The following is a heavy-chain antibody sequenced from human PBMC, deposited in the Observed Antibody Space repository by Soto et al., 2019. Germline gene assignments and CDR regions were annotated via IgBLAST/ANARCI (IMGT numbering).Heavy chain of an antibody. CDR1: GFTFSSYA. CDR2: ISGSGGST. CDR3: ANGGGAVAGYYYYYGMDV. Sequence: PGGSLRLSCAASGFTFSSYAMSWVRQAPGKGLEWVSAISGSGGSTYYADSVKGRFTISRDNSKNTLYLQMNSLRAEDTAVYYCANGGGAVAGYYYYYGMDVWGQGTTVTVSS. D-gene: IGHD6-19*01. J-gene: IGHJ6*02. V-gene: IGHV3-23*01.